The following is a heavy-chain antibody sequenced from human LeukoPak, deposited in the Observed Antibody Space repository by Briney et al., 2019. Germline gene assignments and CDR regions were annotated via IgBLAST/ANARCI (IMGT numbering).Heavy chain of an antibody. Sequence: PGTSLRLSCEGSGFTFSTFAMHWVRQAPGKGLECVAVIWSDGTKRDYADSVKGRFTISRDNSKNTLYPQMNSLRGEDTAVYFCARDFPDYDYYYYGMDVWGKGTTVTVSS. V-gene: IGHV3-33*01. D-gene: IGHD4-17*01. J-gene: IGHJ6*04. CDR1: GFTFSTFA. CDR2: IWSDGTKR. CDR3: ARDFPDYDYYYYGMDV.